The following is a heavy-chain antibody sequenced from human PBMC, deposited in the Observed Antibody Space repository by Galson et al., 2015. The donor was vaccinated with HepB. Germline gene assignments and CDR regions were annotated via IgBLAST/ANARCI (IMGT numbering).Heavy chain of an antibody. CDR2: IRYDGSNK. V-gene: IGHV3-30*02. CDR1: GFTFSSYG. CDR3: AKDSSGYGPGKGENYFDY. D-gene: IGHD3-10*01. Sequence: SLRLSCAASGFTFSSYGMHWVRQAPGKGLEWVAFIRYDGSNKYYADSVKGRFTISRDNSKNTLYLQMNSLRAEDTAVYYCAKDSSGYGPGKGENYFDYWGQGTLVTVSS. J-gene: IGHJ4*02.